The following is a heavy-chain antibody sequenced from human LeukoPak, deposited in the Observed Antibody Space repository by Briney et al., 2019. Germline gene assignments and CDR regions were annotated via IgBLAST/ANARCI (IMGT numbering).Heavy chain of an antibody. CDR3: ASRGDLSWFGALRH. CDR2: IDYDSSHI. D-gene: IGHD3-16*02. J-gene: IGHJ4*02. CDR1: GFTFSNSA. Sequence: PGGSLRLSCAASGFTFSNSAMNWVRQVPGKGLEWVSSIDYDSSHIYYAASVRGRFTISRDNARNSVYLQMNSLRVEDTAVYYCASRGDLSWFGALRHWSQGTLVTVSS. V-gene: IGHV3-21*01.